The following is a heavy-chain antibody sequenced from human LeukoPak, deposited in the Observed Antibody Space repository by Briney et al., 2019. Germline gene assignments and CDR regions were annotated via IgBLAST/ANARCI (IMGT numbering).Heavy chain of an antibody. CDR3: AREQVVVGRGYYGMDV. J-gene: IGHJ6*02. CDR1: GFTVSSNY. Sequence: GGSLTLSCAASGFTVSSNYMNWVRQAPGKGLEWVSVMYSGGSTFYGDSVKGRFTISRDNSMNTLYLQMNSLRVYDTAVYYCAREQVVVGRGYYGMDVWGQGTTVTVSS. CDR2: MYSGGST. V-gene: IGHV3-66*01. D-gene: IGHD2-2*01.